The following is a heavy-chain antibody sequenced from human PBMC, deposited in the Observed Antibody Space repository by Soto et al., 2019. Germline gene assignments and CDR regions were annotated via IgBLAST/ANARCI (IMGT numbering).Heavy chain of an antibody. CDR1: GFTFSSQA. J-gene: IGHJ4*02. D-gene: IGHD4-17*01. CDR2: ISASGGNT. V-gene: IGHV3-23*01. CDR3: AKDEYGVEKIYSFDY. Sequence: EVQLLESGGGLVQPGVSLTLSCAASGFTFSSQAMSWVRQAPGKGLEWVSGISASGGNTYYEDSVKGRFTISRDNSKNTLYLQMNSLRVEDTAVYYCAKDEYGVEKIYSFDYWGQGTQVTVSS.